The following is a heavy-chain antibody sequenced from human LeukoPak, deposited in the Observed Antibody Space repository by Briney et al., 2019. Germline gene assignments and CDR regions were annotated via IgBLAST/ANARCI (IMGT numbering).Heavy chain of an antibody. J-gene: IGHJ3*02. D-gene: IGHD5-24*01. CDR2: ISSSSSTI. Sequence: TGGSLRLSCAASGFTFSSYSMNWVRQAPGKGLEWVSYISSSSSTIYYADSVKGRFTISRDNAKNSLYLQMNSLRAEDTAVYYCATCRDGYNYHAFDIWGQRTMVTVSS. V-gene: IGHV3-48*01. CDR3: ATCRDGYNYHAFDI. CDR1: GFTFSSYS.